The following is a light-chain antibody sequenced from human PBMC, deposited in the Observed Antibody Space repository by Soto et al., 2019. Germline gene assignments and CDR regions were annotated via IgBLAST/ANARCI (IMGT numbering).Light chain of an antibody. Sequence: DIQMTQSPSSLSASVGDRVTITCRSSQGISNYLAWYQQKPGKVPKLLMYAASTLKSGLPSRLRGSISRIDITNTISSLQPEDVAYYYCKSYNSAPFTFGPGTKVDIK. CDR1: QGISNY. CDR2: AAS. CDR3: KSYNSAPFT. J-gene: IGKJ3*01. V-gene: IGKV1-27*01.